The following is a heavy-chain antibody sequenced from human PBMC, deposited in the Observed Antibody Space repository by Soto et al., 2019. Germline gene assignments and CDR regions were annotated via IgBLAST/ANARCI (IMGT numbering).Heavy chain of an antibody. V-gene: IGHV1-18*01. J-gene: IGHJ4*02. Sequence: ASVKVSCKASGYTFTSYGISWVRQAPGQGLEWMGWISAYNGNTNYAQKLQGRVTITRDTSANTVYMELSSLRIEDTAVYYYARGEGYYYDGSGYYFVYWGQGTLVTVSS. D-gene: IGHD3-22*01. CDR3: ARGEGYYYDGSGYYFVY. CDR1: GYTFTSYG. CDR2: ISAYNGNT.